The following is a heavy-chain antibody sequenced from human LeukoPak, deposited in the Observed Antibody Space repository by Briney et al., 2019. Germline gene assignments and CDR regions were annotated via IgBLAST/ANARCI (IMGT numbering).Heavy chain of an antibody. J-gene: IGHJ4*02. Sequence: GGSLRLSCAASGFTFSSFTMHWVRQAPGKGLEFVSEISGNGGDTFYAGSVKGRFTISRDNSKNTLYLQMGSLRAEDMAVYYCARVRHYGALDYWGQGTLVIVSS. CDR3: ARVRHYGALDY. CDR2: ISGNGGDT. D-gene: IGHD4-17*01. V-gene: IGHV3-64*02. CDR1: GFTFSSFT.